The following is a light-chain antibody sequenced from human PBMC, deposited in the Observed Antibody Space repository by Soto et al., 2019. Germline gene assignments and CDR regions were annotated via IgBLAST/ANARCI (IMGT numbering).Light chain of an antibody. V-gene: IGLV1-44*01. CDR2: SNN. CDR1: SSNIGSNT. CDR3: AAWDDSLTGYV. J-gene: IGLJ1*01. Sequence: QSVLTQPPSASGTPGQRVTISCSGSSSNIGSNTVNWYQQLPGTAPKLLIYSNNQRPSGVPDRFSGSKSGTSASLAISGLQSEDEPDYYCAAWDDSLTGYVFGTGTKVAGL.